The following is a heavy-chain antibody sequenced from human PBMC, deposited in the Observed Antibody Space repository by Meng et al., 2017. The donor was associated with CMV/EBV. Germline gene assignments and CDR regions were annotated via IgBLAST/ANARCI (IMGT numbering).Heavy chain of an antibody. V-gene: IGHV3-21*01. D-gene: IGHD4-17*01. CDR1: GFTFSSYS. CDR2: ISSSSSYI. Sequence: GGSLRLSCAASGFTFSSYSMNWVRQAPGKGLEWVSSISSSSSYIYYADSVKGRFTISRDNAKNSLYLQMNSLRAEDTAVYYCARVSDYGDYADVFDYWGQGTLVTVSS. CDR3: ARVSDYGDYADVFDY. J-gene: IGHJ4*02.